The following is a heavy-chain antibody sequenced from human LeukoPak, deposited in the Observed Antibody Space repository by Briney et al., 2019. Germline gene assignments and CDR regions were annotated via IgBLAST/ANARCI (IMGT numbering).Heavy chain of an antibody. CDR1: GGAITSYS. J-gene: IGHJ3*01. V-gene: IGHV4-4*07. CDR2: FYIGGNT. Sequence: SETLSLTCTVSGGAITSYSWDWIRQPAGKGLEWIGRFYIGGNTYYNPSLKSRVTISGDKSNNLLSLKLSPVTAAGTAIYYCAREGTYDGFEFWGQGTMVTVSS. CDR3: AREGTYDGFEF. D-gene: IGHD3-10*01.